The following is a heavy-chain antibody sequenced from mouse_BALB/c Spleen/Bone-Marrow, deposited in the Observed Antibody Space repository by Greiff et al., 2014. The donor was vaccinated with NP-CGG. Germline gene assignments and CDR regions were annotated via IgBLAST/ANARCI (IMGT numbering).Heavy chain of an antibody. CDR3: TRITTVVRYFDV. Sequence: LVESGAELARPGASVKMSCKASGYTFTTYTIRWVKQRPGQGLEWIGYINPSSGYANYNQNFKDKATLTADKSPSTAYMQLSSLTSEDSAVYYCTRITTVVRYFDVWGTGTTVTVSS. D-gene: IGHD1-1*01. V-gene: IGHV1-4*01. J-gene: IGHJ1*03. CDR2: INPSSGYA. CDR1: GYTFTTYT.